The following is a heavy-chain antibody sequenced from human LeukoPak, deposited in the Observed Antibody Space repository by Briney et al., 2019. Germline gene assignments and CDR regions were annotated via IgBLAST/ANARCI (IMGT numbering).Heavy chain of an antibody. CDR1: GASLKTFY. J-gene: IGHJ4*02. Sequence: KPSETLSLTCNISGASLKTFYWTWIRQPAGKGLEWIGRISTTGTPNYNAYLKSRLSISMDTSRSQFSLKLSSVTAADTAVYYCAREGGISRSLDYWGQGTLVTVSS. CDR2: ISTTGTP. CDR3: AREGGISRSLDY. D-gene: IGHD3-16*01. V-gene: IGHV4-4*07.